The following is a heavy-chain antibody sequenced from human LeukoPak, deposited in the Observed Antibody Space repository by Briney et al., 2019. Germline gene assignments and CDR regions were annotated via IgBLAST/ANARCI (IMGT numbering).Heavy chain of an antibody. CDR2: IYSGGST. J-gene: IGHJ4*02. CDR3: ARGSFGMVRGVIEY. CDR1: GFTFSSYA. V-gene: IGHV3-66*01. Sequence: PGGSLRLSCAASGFTFSSYAMSWVRQAPGKGLEWVSVIYSGGSTYYADSVKGRFTISRDNSKNTLYLQMNSLRAEDTAVYYCARGSFGMVRGVIEYWGQGTLVTVSS. D-gene: IGHD3-10*01.